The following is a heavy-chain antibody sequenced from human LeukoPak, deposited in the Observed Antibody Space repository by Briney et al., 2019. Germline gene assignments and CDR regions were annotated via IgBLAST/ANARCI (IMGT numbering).Heavy chain of an antibody. CDR2: LHADGNEK. V-gene: IGHV3-7*01. J-gene: IGHJ4*02. CDR3: ARGGYSFDY. D-gene: IGHD5-12*01. Sequence: PGGSLRLSCAASGFSLSGYWMCWVRQAPGKGMECVARLHADGNEKYFVHSVKGRFTVSRDNAKNSLYLQKNSLRVEDTAVYYRARGGYSFDYLGQGTLVTVSS. CDR1: GFSLSGYW.